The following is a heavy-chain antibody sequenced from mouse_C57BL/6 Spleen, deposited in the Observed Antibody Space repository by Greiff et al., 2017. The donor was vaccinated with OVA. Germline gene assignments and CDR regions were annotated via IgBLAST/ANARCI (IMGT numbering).Heavy chain of an antibody. D-gene: IGHD1-1*01. V-gene: IGHV1-55*01. J-gene: IGHJ4*01. Sequence: QVQLQQPGAELVKPGASVKMSCKASGYPFTSYWITWVKQRPGQGLEWIGDIYPGRGSTNYNEKFQSKATLTVDTSSSTAYMQLSSLTSEDSAVYYCARRDYYGSSYDYAMDYWGQGTSVTVSS. CDR2: IYPGRGST. CDR3: ARRDYYGSSYDYAMDY. CDR1: GYPFTSYW.